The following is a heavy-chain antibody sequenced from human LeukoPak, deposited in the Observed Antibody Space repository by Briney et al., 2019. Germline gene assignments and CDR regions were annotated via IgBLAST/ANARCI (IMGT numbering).Heavy chain of an antibody. CDR2: MTPNSEKR. CDR3: ARGRGWGILDS. Sequence: AASVKVSCKTSGYPFTNYDIHWVRQAAGHGLEWMSWMTPNSEKRAYAQKFQGRVTMTTNTSIDTAYMELSSLTFDDTAIYYCARGRGWGILDSWGQGHLVTVSS. J-gene: IGHJ4*02. V-gene: IGHV1-8*01. D-gene: IGHD6-19*01. CDR1: GYPFTNYD.